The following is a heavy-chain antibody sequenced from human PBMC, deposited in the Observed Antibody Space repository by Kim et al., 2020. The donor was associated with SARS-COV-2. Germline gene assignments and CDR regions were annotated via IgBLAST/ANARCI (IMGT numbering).Heavy chain of an antibody. J-gene: IGHJ2*01. Sequence: GGSLRLSCTGSEFPFGNYAMTWVRQTPGKGLEWLSGESGRGGTTYYADFVKGRFTVSRDNSKNTLYLQMNNLRAEDTALYYCARNWYSTMTTDWYFDLWGRGTLVTVSS. CDR1: EFPFGNYA. CDR2: ESGRGGTT. V-gene: IGHV3-23*01. D-gene: IGHD4-17*01. CDR3: ARNWYSTMTTDWYFDL.